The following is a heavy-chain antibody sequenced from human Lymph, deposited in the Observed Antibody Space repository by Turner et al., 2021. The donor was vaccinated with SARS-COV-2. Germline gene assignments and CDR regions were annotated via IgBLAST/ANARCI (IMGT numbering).Heavy chain of an antibody. CDR1: GGSISSYY. J-gene: IGHJ4*02. V-gene: IGHV4-59*01. Sequence: QLQLQESGPVLVKPSATLSLTCTVPGGSISSYYWSWIRQPPGKGLEWIGYIFYSGSTKYGPSLKSRVTISVDTSKNQFSLKLSSVTAADTAVYYCARVVPAGWYYFDYWGQGTLVTVSS. CDR2: IFYSGST. D-gene: IGHD2-2*01. CDR3: ARVVPAGWYYFDY.